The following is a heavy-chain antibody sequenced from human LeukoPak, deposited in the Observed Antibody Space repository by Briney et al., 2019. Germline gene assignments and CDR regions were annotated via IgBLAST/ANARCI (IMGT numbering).Heavy chain of an antibody. CDR2: INPNSGGT. V-gene: IGHV1-2*02. CDR1: GYTFTGYY. CDR3: ARSSGSYYNIFDY. J-gene: IGHJ4*02. D-gene: IGHD3-10*01. Sequence: ASVKVSCKASGYTFTGYYMHWLRQAPGQGLEWMGWINPNSGGTNFAQKFQGRVTMTRDTSISTACLELSRLRSDDTAVYYCARSSGSYYNIFDYWGQGTLVTVSS.